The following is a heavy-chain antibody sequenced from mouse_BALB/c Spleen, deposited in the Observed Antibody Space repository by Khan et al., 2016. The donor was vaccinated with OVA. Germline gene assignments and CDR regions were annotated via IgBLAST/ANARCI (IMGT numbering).Heavy chain of an antibody. D-gene: IGHD2-12*01. Sequence: EVELVESGGGIVQPGESLKRSCAASRFTISSYGLPSVRQTPDKRLELVATIDSNGGSTEYPDSVKRRFTTQGDTDKNSLQRHKRSLQSEDTAINYGARSAIWGQGTTLTVSS. CDR2: IDSNGGST. J-gene: IGHJ2*01. CDR1: RFTISSYG. CDR3: ARSAI. V-gene: IGHV5-6-3*01.